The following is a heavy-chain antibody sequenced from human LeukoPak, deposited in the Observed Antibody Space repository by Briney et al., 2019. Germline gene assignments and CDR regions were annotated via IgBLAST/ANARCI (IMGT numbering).Heavy chain of an antibody. CDR3: ARVLAVDAFDI. Sequence: SETLSLTCTVSGGSISSYYWSWIRQPPGKGLEWIGYIYYSGGTNYDPSLKSRVTISVDTSKNQFSLKLSSVTAADTAVYYCARVLAVDAFDIWGQGTMVTVSS. CDR1: GGSISSYY. J-gene: IGHJ3*02. CDR2: IYYSGGT. V-gene: IGHV4-59*01. D-gene: IGHD6-19*01.